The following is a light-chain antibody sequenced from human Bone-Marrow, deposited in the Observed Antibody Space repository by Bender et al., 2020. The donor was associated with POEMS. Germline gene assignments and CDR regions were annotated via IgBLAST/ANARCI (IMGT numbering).Light chain of an antibody. CDR1: ALSKQY. J-gene: IGLJ3*02. CDR3: QSADSSDSPWV. V-gene: IGLV3-25*03. Sequence: SSELTQPNSVSVSPGQTARITCTGDALSKQYVYWYQQKPGQAPILLIFKDNVRASGIPERFSGSSSGTIVTLIISGVQVEDEADYFCQSADSSDSPWVFGGGTKLTVL. CDR2: KDN.